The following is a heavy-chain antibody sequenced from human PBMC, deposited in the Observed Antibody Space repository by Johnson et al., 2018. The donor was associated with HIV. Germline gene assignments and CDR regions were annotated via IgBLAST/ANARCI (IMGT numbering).Heavy chain of an antibody. V-gene: IGHV3-9*01. J-gene: IGHJ3*01. D-gene: IGHD6-13*01. CDR1: GFTFDNYA. CDR2: ISWNSGSV. CDR3: VKDLASGSSSWLFDF. Sequence: VQLVESGGGLVQPDRSLRLSCAASGFTFDNYAMHWVRQAPGKGLEWVSSISWNSGSVRYADAVKGRFTISRDNAKNSLYLQMNSLRTEDTAWYYCVKDLASGSSSWLFDFWGQGTLVTVSS.